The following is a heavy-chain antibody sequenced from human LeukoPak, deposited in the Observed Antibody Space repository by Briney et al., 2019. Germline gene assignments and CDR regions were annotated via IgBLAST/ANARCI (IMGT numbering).Heavy chain of an antibody. J-gene: IGHJ5*02. CDR3: ARGGYDILTGYYP. D-gene: IGHD3-9*01. V-gene: IGHV3-7*01. Sequence: GGSLRLSCAASGFTFSSSAMSWVRQAPGKGLEWVANIKQDGSEKYYVDSVKGRFTISRDNAKNSLYLQMNSLRAEDTAVYYCARGGYDILTGYYPWGQGTLVTVSS. CDR1: GFTFSSSA. CDR2: IKQDGSEK.